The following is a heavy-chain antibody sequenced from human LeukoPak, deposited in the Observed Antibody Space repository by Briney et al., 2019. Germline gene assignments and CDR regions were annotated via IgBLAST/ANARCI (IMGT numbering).Heavy chain of an antibody. D-gene: IGHD3-22*01. J-gene: IGHJ4*02. V-gene: IGHV4-34*01. CDR1: GGSFSCYY. Sequence: SETLSLTCAVYGGSFSCYYWSWIRQPPGKGLEWIGEINHSGSTNYNPSLKSRVTISVDTSKNQFSLKLSSVTAADTAVYYCATYYYDSSGQYYFDYWGQGTLVTVSS. CDR2: INHSGST. CDR3: ATYYYDSSGQYYFDY.